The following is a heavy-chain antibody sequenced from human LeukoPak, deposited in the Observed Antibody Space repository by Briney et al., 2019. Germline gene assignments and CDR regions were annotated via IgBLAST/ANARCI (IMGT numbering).Heavy chain of an antibody. CDR2: VSYDGTNK. V-gene: IGHV3-30*04. CDR3: ARDRVTMVRGVFYYYGMDV. J-gene: IGHJ6*02. Sequence: GGSLRLSCVASGFTFHTYVMHWVRQAPGKGLEWVSVVSYDGTNKFYADSVKGRFTISRDNSKNTLYLQMNSLRADDTAVYYCARDRVTMVRGVFYYYGMDVWGQGATVTVSS. CDR1: GFTFHTYV. D-gene: IGHD3-10*01.